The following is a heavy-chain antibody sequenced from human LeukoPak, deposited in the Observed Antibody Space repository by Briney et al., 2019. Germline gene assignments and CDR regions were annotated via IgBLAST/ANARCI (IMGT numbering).Heavy chain of an antibody. CDR3: ARDEDGYSSY. D-gene: IGHD5-24*01. J-gene: IGHJ4*02. V-gene: IGHV1-2*02. CDR2: INPNSGDT. Sequence: GASVKVSCKASGYSFTGYYMHWVRQAPGQGLEWMGWINPNSGDTNFAQKFQGRVTMTRDTSISTAYMELSRLRSDDTAVYYCARDEDGYSSYWGQGTLVTVSS. CDR1: GYSFTGYY.